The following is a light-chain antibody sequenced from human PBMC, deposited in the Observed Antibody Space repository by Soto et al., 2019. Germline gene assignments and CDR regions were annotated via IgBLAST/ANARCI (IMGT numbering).Light chain of an antibody. Sequence: SYDLTQPPSVSVAPGQTARITCGGNNIGSKSVHWYQQKPGQAPVLVVYDDSDRPSGIPERFSGSNSGNTATLTISRVEDGDEADYYCQVWDSRSDEGVLGTGTKVTVL. V-gene: IGLV3-21*02. CDR1: NIGSKS. CDR3: QVWDSRSDEGV. CDR2: DDS. J-gene: IGLJ1*01.